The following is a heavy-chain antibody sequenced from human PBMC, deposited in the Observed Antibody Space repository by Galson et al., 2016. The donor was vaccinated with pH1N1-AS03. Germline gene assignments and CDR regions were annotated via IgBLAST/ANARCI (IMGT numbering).Heavy chain of an antibody. CDR3: ARAGYSYGNYYYYMDV. Sequence: SLRLSCAASGFTFSKYALSWVRQAPGKGLELVSGISGGSGSIYYVDSVQGRFAISRDNSKNTLYLEMNSLRAEDTAVYFCARAGYSYGNYYYYMDVWGNGTTVTVS. D-gene: IGHD5-18*01. CDR1: GFTFSKYA. CDR2: ISGGSGSI. V-gene: IGHV3-23*01. J-gene: IGHJ6*03.